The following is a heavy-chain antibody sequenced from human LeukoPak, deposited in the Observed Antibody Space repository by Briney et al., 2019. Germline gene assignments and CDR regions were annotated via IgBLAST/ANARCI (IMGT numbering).Heavy chain of an antibody. CDR3: ARVISSWYCDY. Sequence: GVSLSLSCAASGFTFSSYWMRWVRQAAGKGLEWVANIKQDGSEKYYVDSVKGRFTISRDNAKNSLYLQMNSLRAEDTAVYYCARVISSWYCDYWGQGTLVTVSS. D-gene: IGHD6-13*01. CDR2: IKQDGSEK. V-gene: IGHV3-7*01. CDR1: GFTFSSYW. J-gene: IGHJ4*02.